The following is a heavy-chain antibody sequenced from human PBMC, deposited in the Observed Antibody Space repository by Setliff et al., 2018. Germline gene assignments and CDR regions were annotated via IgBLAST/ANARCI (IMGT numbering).Heavy chain of an antibody. CDR3: ASHPRVTIFGVVAFDY. V-gene: IGHV4-39*01. D-gene: IGHD3-3*01. CDR1: GGPINSDRYY. CDR2: MYSSGST. Sequence: PSETLSLTCTVSGGPINSDRYYWGWIRQPPGKGLEWIGGMYSSGSTYYNPSLKSRVTISVDTSQNQFSLKLSSVTAADTAAYYCASHPRVTIFGVVAFDYWGQGILVTVSS. J-gene: IGHJ4*02.